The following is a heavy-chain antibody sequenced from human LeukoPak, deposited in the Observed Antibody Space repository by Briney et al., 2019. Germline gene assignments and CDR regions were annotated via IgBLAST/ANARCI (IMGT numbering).Heavy chain of an antibody. V-gene: IGHV4-59*01. CDR2: IYHRGST. J-gene: IGHJ4*02. CDR1: GGSISSYY. D-gene: IGHD6-19*01. CDR3: AGDSSGWTGIDY. Sequence: SETLSLTCTVSGGSISSYYWSWIRQPPGKGLEWIGYIYHRGSTNYNPSLKSRVTISVDTSKNQFSLKLSSVPAADTAVYYCAGDSSGWTGIDYWGQGTLVTVSS.